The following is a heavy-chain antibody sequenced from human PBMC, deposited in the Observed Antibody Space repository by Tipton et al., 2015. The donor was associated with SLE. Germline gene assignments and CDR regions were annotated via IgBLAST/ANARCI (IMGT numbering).Heavy chain of an antibody. D-gene: IGHD6-19*01. V-gene: IGHV1-46*03. CDR1: GYTFTSYY. CDR3: ARDRGYSSGWYGVDYYYGMDV. J-gene: IGHJ6*02. Sequence: QLVQSGAEVKKPGASVKVSCKASGYTFTSYYMHWVRQAPGQGLEWMGIINPSGGSTSYAQKFQGRVTMTRDTSTSTVYMELSSLRSEDTAVYYCARDRGYSSGWYGVDYYYGMDVWGQGTTVTVSS. CDR2: INPSGGST.